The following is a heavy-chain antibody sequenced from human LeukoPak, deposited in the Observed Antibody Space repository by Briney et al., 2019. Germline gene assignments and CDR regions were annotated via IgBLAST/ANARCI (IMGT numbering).Heavy chain of an antibody. CDR3: AKGEYFDY. J-gene: IGHJ4*02. V-gene: IGHV3-30*18. D-gene: IGHD1-26*01. CDR2: ISYDGSNK. Sequence: TGGSLRLSCAASAFTFSSYGMHWDRQAQGKGLEWVAVISYDGSNKYYADSVKGRFTISRDNSKNTLYLQMNSLRAEDTAVYYCAKGEYFDYWGQGTLVTVSS. CDR1: AFTFSSYG.